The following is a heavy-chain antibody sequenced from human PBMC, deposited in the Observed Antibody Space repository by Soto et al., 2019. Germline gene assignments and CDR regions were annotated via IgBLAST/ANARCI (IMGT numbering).Heavy chain of an antibody. CDR1: GGSTSTGDYS. J-gene: IGHJ5*02. Sequence: LSLTCAVSGGSTSTGDYSWSWIRQPPGKGLEWIGYIYHSGRTYYNPSLKSRVTISVDRSTNQFSLKLSSVTAADTAVYYCARDSDYYTLMPWGQGTLVTVSS. CDR3: ARDSDYYTLMP. CDR2: IYHSGRT. V-gene: IGHV4-30-2*01. D-gene: IGHD3-22*01.